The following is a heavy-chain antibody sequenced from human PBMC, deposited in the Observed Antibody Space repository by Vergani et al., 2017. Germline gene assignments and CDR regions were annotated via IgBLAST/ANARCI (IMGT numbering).Heavy chain of an antibody. CDR1: GFIFSDYV. CDR2: IWHDGSEK. D-gene: IGHD2-2*01. V-gene: IGHV3-33*01. CDR3: ARRQCSSTSCYHYYYYYYMDV. J-gene: IGHJ6*03. Sequence: QVQLVESGGGVVQPGKSLSLSCETSGFIFSDYVMHWVRQAPGKGLEWVAGIWHDGSEKYYVDSVKGRFTISRDNAKNSLYLQMNSLRAEDTAVYYCARRQCSSTSCYHYYYYYYMDVWGKGTTVTVSS.